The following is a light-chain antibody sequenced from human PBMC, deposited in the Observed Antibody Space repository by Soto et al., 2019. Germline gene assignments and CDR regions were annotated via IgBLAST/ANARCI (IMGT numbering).Light chain of an antibody. CDR1: QSVSNNY. V-gene: IGKV3-20*01. J-gene: IGKJ1*01. CDR3: QQYGSSPET. CDR2: GAS. Sequence: EILLTQSPGTLSLSPREGAALXXRASQSVSNNYLAWYQQKPGQPPRLXSYGASNRATGIPDKFSGSGSGTYFTLTISRLEPEDFAVYYCQQYGSSPETFGQGTKVDIK.